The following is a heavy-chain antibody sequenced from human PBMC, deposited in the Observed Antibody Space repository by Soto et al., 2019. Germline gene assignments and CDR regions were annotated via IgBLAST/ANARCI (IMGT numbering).Heavy chain of an antibody. CDR2: IIPIFGKA. V-gene: IGHV1-69*13. D-gene: IGHD4-17*01. CDR3: AFHVSQTPVRAFDY. J-gene: IGHJ4*02. Sequence: SVKVSCKASGGTFSSYAIGWVRQAPGQGVEWMGGIIPIFGKANYAQKFQGRVTITADESTSTAYMEMSSMTSEDTAVYYCAFHVSQTPVRAFDYWGQGTLVTVSS. CDR1: GGTFSSYA.